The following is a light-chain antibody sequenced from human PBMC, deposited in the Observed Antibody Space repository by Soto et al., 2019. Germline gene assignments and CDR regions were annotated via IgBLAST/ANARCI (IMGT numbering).Light chain of an antibody. J-gene: IGLJ1*01. Sequence: QSVLTQPPSVSGAPGQRGTLSCTGSSSNIGAGYEVHWYQQIPGTAPKVLIYSNTHRPSGVPDRFSGSKSGTSASLAITDLQAEDEADYYCQSYDNSLSGFYVFGTGTKLTVL. CDR1: SSNIGAGYE. CDR2: SNT. CDR3: QSYDNSLSGFYV. V-gene: IGLV1-40*01.